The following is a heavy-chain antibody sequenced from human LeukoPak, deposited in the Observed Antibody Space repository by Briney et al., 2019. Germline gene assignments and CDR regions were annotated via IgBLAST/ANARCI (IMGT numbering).Heavy chain of an antibody. D-gene: IGHD5-18*01. CDR2: IRSDGRDT. J-gene: IGHJ4*02. Sequence: GGSLRLSCAASGFTFTDHWMHWVRQAPGKGLVWVSRIRSDGRDTNYADSVKGRFTISRDNGKNSLNLQMNSLRAEDTAVYYCARWAGVTDYWGQGTLVTVSS. V-gene: IGHV3-74*01. CDR1: GFTFTDHW. CDR3: ARWAGVTDY.